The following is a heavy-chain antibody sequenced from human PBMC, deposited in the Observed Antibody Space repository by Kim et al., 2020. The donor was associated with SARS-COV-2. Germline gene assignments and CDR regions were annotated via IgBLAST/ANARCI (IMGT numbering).Heavy chain of an antibody. Sequence: ADSVKGRFTISRDNSKNTLYLQMNSLRAEDTAVYYCAKDPPNTAMAPFDYWGQGTLVTVSS. CDR3: AKDPPNTAMAPFDY. J-gene: IGHJ4*02. D-gene: IGHD5-18*01. V-gene: IGHV3-23*01.